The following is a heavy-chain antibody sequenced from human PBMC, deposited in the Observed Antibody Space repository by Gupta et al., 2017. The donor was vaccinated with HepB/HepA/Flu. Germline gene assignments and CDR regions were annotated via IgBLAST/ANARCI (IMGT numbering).Heavy chain of an antibody. D-gene: IGHD2-21*01. J-gene: IGHJ6*04. CDR2: IWNDGTNK. CDR3: ARDMKTSYLYYMGV. Sequence: QVQLVESGGGVVQPGRSLRLSCAASGFIFNKYGMHWVRQAPGKGLEWVAVIWNDGTNKYYAESVKGRYIISRDNSRNTLYLQMNNLGGEDTAVYYCARDMKTSYLYYMGVWGKGTTVIVSS. V-gene: IGHV3-33*01. CDR1: GFIFNKYG.